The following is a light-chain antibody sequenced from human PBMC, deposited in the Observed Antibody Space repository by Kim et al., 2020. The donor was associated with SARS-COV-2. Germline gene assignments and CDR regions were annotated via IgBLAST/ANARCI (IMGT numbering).Light chain of an antibody. J-gene: IGKJ5*01. CDR1: QNVGTK. CDR2: DAS. V-gene: IGKV3-15*01. CDR3: QQYHNWPPIT. Sequence: PGERAALSCKSSQNVGTKLAWYQQKPGQAPRLLIYDASTRASRIPDRFFGSGSGTEFTLIIGRLQSEDFALYYCQQYHNWPPITFGQGTRLEIK.